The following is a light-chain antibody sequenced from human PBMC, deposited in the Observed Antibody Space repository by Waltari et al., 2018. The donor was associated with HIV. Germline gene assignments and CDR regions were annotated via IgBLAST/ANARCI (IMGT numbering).Light chain of an antibody. V-gene: IGLV3-19*01. CDR2: GNT. CDR1: SLRNYF. CDR3: NSRDSSGNRVV. J-gene: IGLJ2*01. Sequence: SSELTQDPAVSVALGQTVRITCQGASLRNYFASWYQQKPGQAPILVIYGNTNRPSGIPDRFSGSNSGNAASLTITGAQAGDEADYYCNSRDSSGNRVVFGGGTKLTVL.